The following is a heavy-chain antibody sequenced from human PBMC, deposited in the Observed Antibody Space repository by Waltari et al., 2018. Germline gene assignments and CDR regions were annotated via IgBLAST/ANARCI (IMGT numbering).Heavy chain of an antibody. D-gene: IGHD2-2*01. Sequence: QVQLQQWGAGLLKPSETLSLTCAVYGGSFSGYYWSWIRQPPGEGLEWIGEINHSGSTNYNPSLKRRVSISVDTSKNQFSLKLSSVTAADTAVYYCAITSDCSSTSCVDAVDIWGQGTMVTVSS. CDR3: AITSDCSSTSCVDAVDI. V-gene: IGHV4-34*01. CDR2: INHSGST. J-gene: IGHJ3*02. CDR1: GGSFSGYY.